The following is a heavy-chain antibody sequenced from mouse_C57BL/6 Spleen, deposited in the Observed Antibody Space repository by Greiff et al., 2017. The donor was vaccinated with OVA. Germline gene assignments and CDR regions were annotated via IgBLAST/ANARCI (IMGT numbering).Heavy chain of an antibody. CDR3: ARGRFYGSSRGYFDV. CDR2: INPNNGGT. D-gene: IGHD1-1*01. CDR1: GYTFTDYN. Sequence: EVKLQESGPELVKPGASVKIPCKASGYTFTDYNMDWVKQSHGKSLEWIGDINPNNGGTIYNQKFKGKATLTVDKSSSTAYMELRSLTSEDTAVYYCARGRFYGSSRGYFDVWGTGTTVTVSS. J-gene: IGHJ1*03. V-gene: IGHV1-18*01.